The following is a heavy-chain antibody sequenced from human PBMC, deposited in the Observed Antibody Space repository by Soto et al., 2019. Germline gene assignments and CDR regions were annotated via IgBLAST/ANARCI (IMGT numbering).Heavy chain of an antibody. J-gene: IGHJ6*03. CDR1: GGSISSYY. V-gene: IGHV4-59*08. CDR3: ASQEGNYYYMDV. Sequence: PSETLSLTCTVSGGSISSYYWSWIRQPPGKGLEWIGYIYYSGSTNYNPSLKSRVTISVDTSKNQFSLKLSSVTAADTAVCYCASQEGNYYYMDVWGKGTTVTVSS. CDR2: IYYSGST.